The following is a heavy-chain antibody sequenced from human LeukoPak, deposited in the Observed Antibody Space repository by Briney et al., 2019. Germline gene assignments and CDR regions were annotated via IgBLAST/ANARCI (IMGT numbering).Heavy chain of an antibody. V-gene: IGHV3-21*01. CDR1: GFTFSSYS. D-gene: IGHD4-17*01. Sequence: GGSLRLSCAASGFTFSSYSMNWVRQAPGKGLEWVSSISSSSSYIYYADSVKGRFTISRDNAKNSLYLQMNSLRAEDTAVYYCAKEIWPTVTTPGHTYFDYWGQGTLVTVSS. CDR2: ISSSSSYI. J-gene: IGHJ4*02. CDR3: AKEIWPTVTTPGHTYFDY.